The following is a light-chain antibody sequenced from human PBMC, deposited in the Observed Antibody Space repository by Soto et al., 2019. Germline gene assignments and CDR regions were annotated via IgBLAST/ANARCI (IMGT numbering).Light chain of an antibody. Sequence: QSVLTQPPSASGTPGQRLTISCSGSNSNIGSNYVYWYQQLPGTAPKLLIYRNNQRPSGVPERFSGSKSGTSASLAITGLQAEDEADYYCQSYDNSLTVVVFGGGTKLTVL. J-gene: IGLJ2*01. CDR3: QSYDNSLTVVV. CDR1: NSNIGSNY. CDR2: RNN. V-gene: IGLV1-47*01.